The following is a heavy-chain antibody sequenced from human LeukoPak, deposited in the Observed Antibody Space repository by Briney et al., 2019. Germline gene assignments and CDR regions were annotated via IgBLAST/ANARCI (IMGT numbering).Heavy chain of an antibody. CDR3: ANVWDLVGADLPYCDL. CDR1: GFTFSNYG. V-gene: IGHV3-30*18. CDR2: ISYDGSNK. Sequence: GRSLSLSCAASGFTFSNYGMHWVRQAPGKGLEWVAVISYDGSNKFYADSVRGRLTISRVNSRNTLYLQIHSLRPEDTAVYYCANVWDLVGADLPYCDLWGRGTLVTVSS. J-gene: IGHJ2*01. D-gene: IGHD1-26*01.